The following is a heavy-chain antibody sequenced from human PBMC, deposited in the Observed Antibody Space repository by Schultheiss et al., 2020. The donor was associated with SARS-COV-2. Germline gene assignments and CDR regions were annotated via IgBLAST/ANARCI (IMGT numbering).Heavy chain of an antibody. CDR2: IYYTGST. Sequence: SETLSLTCAVYGGSISSYYWSWIRQPPGKGLEWIGYIYYTGSTNYNPSLSLKSRVTISVDTSKNQFSLKLSSVTAADTAVYYCARGGSAGGVDYWGQGTLVTVSS. V-gene: IGHV4-59*12. CDR1: GGSISSYY. J-gene: IGHJ4*02. CDR3: ARGGSAGGVDY. D-gene: IGHD6-25*01.